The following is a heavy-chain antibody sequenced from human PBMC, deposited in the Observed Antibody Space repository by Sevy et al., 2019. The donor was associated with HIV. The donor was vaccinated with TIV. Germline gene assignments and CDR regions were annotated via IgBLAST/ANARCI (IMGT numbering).Heavy chain of an antibody. CDR3: AKDWYYYDSSNYYFDAFDI. D-gene: IGHD3-22*01. J-gene: IGHJ3*02. CDR2: ISYDGSNK. V-gene: IGHV3-30*18. CDR1: GFTFSSYG. Sequence: GGSLRLSCAASGFTFSSYGMHWVRQAPGKGLEWVAVISYDGSNKYYGDSVKGRVTISRENSKNTMYLQMNSLRDEDTAVYYCAKDWYYYDSSNYYFDAFDIWGQGTVVTVSS.